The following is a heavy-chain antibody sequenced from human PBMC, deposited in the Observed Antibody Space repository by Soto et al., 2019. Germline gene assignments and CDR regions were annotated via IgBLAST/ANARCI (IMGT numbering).Heavy chain of an antibody. CDR2: IYHSGSS. V-gene: IGHV4-59*01. CDR3: ATIPATTILTDY. D-gene: IGHD2-2*02. CDR1: GGSINSYY. Sequence: SETLSLTCTVSGGSINSYYWSWIRQPPGKGLEWIGYIYHSGSSNYNPSLKRRVTISVDTSKNQFSLNLSSVTAADTAVYYCATIPATTILTDYWGQGTLVTVS. J-gene: IGHJ4*02.